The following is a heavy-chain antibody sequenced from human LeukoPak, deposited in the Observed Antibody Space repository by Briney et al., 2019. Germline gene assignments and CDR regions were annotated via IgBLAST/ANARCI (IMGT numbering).Heavy chain of an antibody. CDR1: GYSFTSYW. CDR3: ATSDIVVVPAAIPGFDY. D-gene: IGHD2-2*02. CDR2: IYPGDSDT. V-gene: IGHV5-51*01. Sequence: GESLEISCKGSGYSFTSYWIGWVRQMPGKGLEWMGIIYPGDSDTRYSPSFQGQVTISADKSISTAYLQWSSLKASDTAMYYCATSDIVVVPAAIPGFDYWGQGTLVTVSS. J-gene: IGHJ4*02.